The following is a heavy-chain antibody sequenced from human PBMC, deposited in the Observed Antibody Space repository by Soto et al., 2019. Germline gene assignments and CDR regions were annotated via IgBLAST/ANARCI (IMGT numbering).Heavy chain of an antibody. Sequence: GGSLRLSCAASGFTFSSYGMHWVRQAPGKGLEWVAVISYDGSNKYYADSVKGRFTISRDNSKNTLYLQMNSLRAEDTAVYYCAKDLDMTGTTLPHDYWGQGTLVTVSS. CDR2: ISYDGSNK. D-gene: IGHD1-7*01. V-gene: IGHV3-30*18. CDR3: AKDLDMTGTTLPHDY. CDR1: GFTFSSYG. J-gene: IGHJ4*02.